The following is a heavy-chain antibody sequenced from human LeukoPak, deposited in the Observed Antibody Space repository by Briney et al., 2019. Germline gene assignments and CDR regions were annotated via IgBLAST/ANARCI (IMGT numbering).Heavy chain of an antibody. D-gene: IGHD6-19*01. V-gene: IGHV4-61*10. CDR3: ARASGWPHNWFDP. Sequence: SETLSLTCTVSGGSISSGSYYWSWIRQPAGNGLEWIGEINHSGSTNYNPSLKSRVTISVDTSKNQFSLKLSSVTAADTAVYYCARASGWPHNWFDPWGQGTLVTVSS. CDR1: GGSISSGSYY. CDR2: INHSGST. J-gene: IGHJ5*02.